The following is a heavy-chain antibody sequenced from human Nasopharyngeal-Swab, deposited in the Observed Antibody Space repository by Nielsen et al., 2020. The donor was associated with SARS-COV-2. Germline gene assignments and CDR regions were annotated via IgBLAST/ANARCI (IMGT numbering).Heavy chain of an antibody. CDR2: ISYDGSNK. D-gene: IGHD6-6*01. V-gene: IGHV3-30*09. Sequence: GESLKISCEASGFTFSSHAMHWVRQAPGKGLEWLAIISYDGSNKKSADSMKGRIATSRDNSKKTLYLHLNSLRAEDTAVYYCARDRYLFSEEYYFDYWCQGTLVTVSS. CDR3: ARDRYLFSEEYYFDY. J-gene: IGHJ4*02. CDR1: GFTFSSHA.